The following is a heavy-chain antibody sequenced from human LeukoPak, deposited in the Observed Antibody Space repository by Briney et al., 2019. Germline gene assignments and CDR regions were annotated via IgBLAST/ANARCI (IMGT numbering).Heavy chain of an antibody. CDR2: ISPTGSTT. D-gene: IGHD6-6*01. V-gene: IGHV3-74*01. Sequence: GGSLRLSCTASGFSFSGHWMHWARKLPGKGLVWVSRISPTGSTTSYADSVKGRFTVSRDNAKNTLYLQVNNLRAEDTAVYYCARGPNSNWSGLDFWGQGTLLTVSS. CDR3: ARGPNSNWSGLDF. CDR1: GFSFSGHW. J-gene: IGHJ4*02.